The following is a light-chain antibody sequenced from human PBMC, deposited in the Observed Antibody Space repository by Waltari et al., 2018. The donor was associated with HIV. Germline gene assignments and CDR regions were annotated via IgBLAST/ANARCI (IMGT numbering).Light chain of an antibody. V-gene: IGLV1-51*01. CDR1: SSNIAQNF. CDR2: DNN. J-gene: IGLJ2*01. Sequence: QSVLTQPPSVSAAPGQKVTISCSASSSNIAQNFVSWFKQLPGTAPKLLIYDNNKRPSGIPDRFSGSKSGTSATLGITGLQTGDEADYYCGTWDSSLSGVVFGGGTKLTVL. CDR3: GTWDSSLSGVV.